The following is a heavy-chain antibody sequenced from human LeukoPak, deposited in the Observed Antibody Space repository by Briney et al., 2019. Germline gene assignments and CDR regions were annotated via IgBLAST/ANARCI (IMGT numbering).Heavy chain of an antibody. CDR3: ARWYGSGSYEDDYFDY. J-gene: IGHJ4*02. CDR1: GGTFSSYA. V-gene: IGHV1-69*13. D-gene: IGHD3-10*01. CDR2: IIPISGTA. Sequence: ASVKVSCKASGGTFSSYAISWVRQAPGQGLEWMGGIIPISGTANYAQKFQGRVTITADESTSTAYMELSSLRSEDTAVYYCARWYGSGSYEDDYFDYWGQGTLVTVSS.